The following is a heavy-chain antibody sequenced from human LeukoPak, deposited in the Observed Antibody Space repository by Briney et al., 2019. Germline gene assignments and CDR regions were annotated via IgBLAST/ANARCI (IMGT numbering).Heavy chain of an antibody. CDR2: ISYDGGNE. D-gene: IGHD5-24*01. Sequence: GTSLRLSCVASGFTFSDYAMHWVRQAPGKGLEWAAVISYDGGNEYSAESVKGRFTISRDNSKNTAYLQMNSLRAEDTAVYYCARDSDGYNLRFENAFDIWGQGTMVTVSS. J-gene: IGHJ3*02. CDR3: ARDSDGYNLRFENAFDI. V-gene: IGHV3-30-3*01. CDR1: GFTFSDYA.